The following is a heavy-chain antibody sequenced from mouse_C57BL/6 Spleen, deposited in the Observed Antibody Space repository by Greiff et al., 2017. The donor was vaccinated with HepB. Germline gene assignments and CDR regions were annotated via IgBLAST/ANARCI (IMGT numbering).Heavy chain of an antibody. CDR2: INPNNGGT. V-gene: IGHV1-22*01. CDR1: GYTFTDYN. J-gene: IGHJ3*01. D-gene: IGHD2-4*01. Sequence: EVQLQQSGPELVKPGASVKMSCKASGYTFTDYNMHWVKQSHGKSLEWIGYINPNNGGTSYKQKFKGKATLTVNKSSSTAYMELRSLTSEDSAVYYCASEGLRRGFAYWGQGTLVTVAA. CDR3: ASEGLRRGFAY.